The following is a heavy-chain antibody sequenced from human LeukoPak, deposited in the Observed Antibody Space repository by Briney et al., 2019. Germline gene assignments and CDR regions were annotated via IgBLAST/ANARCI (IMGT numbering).Heavy chain of an antibody. CDR2: IKHDGSEE. CDR3: ARVSSGYDYYYFYYMDV. CDR1: GFTFSIYW. J-gene: IGHJ6*03. Sequence: GSLRLSCAASGFTFSIYWMNWVRQTPGKGLEWVANIKHDGSEEYYVDSVKGRFTISRDNVKNSLYLQMNSLRSEDTAVYYCARVSSGYDYYYFYYMDVWGKGTTVTVSS. D-gene: IGHD5-12*01. V-gene: IGHV3-7*01.